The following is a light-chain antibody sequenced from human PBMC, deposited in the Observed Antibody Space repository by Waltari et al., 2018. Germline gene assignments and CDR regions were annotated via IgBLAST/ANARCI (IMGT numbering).Light chain of an antibody. CDR1: QSVSRF. CDR2: GAS. J-gene: IGKJ1*01. V-gene: IGKV3-20*01. CDR3: QKYDRLPAT. Sequence: DIALTQSPRTLSLSQGERGPLSCRASQSVSRFLAWYQQKPGQAPRLLIYGASTRATGIPDRFSDSGSGTDFSLTISRLEPEDFAVYYCQKYDRLPATFGQGTKVEIK.